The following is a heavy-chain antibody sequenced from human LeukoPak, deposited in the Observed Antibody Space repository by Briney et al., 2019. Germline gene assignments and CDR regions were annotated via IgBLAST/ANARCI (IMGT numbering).Heavy chain of an antibody. V-gene: IGHV4-59*01. CDR1: GGSISSYY. Sequence: SEPLSLTCTVSGGSISSYYWSWIRQPPGKGLEWIGYIYYSGSTNYNPSPKSRVTMSVDTSKNQFSLKLSSVTAADTAVYYCARASYSSGWYGAFDIWGQGTMVTVSS. D-gene: IGHD6-19*01. J-gene: IGHJ3*02. CDR3: ARASYSSGWYGAFDI. CDR2: IYYSGST.